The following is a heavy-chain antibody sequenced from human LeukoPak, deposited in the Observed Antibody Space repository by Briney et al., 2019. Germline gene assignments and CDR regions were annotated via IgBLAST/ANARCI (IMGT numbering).Heavy chain of an antibody. Sequence: SETLSLTCTVSGGSISSSSYYWGWIRQPPGKGLEWIGSIYYSGSTYYNPSLKSRVTISVDTSKNQFSLKLSSVTAADTAVYYCARYDYYDSSAAFDIWGQGTMVTVSS. D-gene: IGHD3-22*01. CDR1: GGSISSSSYY. J-gene: IGHJ3*02. CDR2: IYYSGST. CDR3: ARYDYYDSSAAFDI. V-gene: IGHV4-39*01.